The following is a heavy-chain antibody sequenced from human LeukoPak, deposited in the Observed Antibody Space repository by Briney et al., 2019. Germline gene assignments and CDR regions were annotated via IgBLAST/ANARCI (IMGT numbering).Heavy chain of an antibody. D-gene: IGHD4-17*01. CDR3: ARAPSTVTTSGLFGY. J-gene: IGHJ4*02. Sequence: SETLSLTCTVSGGSISSYYWSWIRQPPGKGLEWIGYIYYSGSTNYNPSLKSRVTISVDTSKNQFSLKLSSVTAADTAVYYCARAPSTVTTSGLFGYWGQGTLVTVSS. CDR1: GGSISSYY. V-gene: IGHV4-59*12. CDR2: IYYSGST.